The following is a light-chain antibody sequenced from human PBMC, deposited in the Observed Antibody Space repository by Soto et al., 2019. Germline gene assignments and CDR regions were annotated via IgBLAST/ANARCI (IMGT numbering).Light chain of an antibody. J-gene: IGLJ1*01. Sequence: QSALTQPASVSGSPGQSITISCTGTSSDVGGYNYVSWYQQYPGKAPKLMIYDVTXXPSXXXXXXXGSKSGNTASLTISGXQXXDEADYYCSSYTSNNSPRWVFGTGTKLTVL. CDR2: DVT. CDR1: SSDVGGYNY. CDR3: SSYTSNNSPRWV. V-gene: IGLV2-14*01.